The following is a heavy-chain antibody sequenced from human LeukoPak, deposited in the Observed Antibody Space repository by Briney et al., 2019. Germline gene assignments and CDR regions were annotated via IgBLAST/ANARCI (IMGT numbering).Heavy chain of an antibody. CDR2: ISGSGGST. CDR1: GFTFSSYA. Sequence: GGSLRLSCAASGFTFSSYAMSWVRQVPGTGLEWVSVISGSGGSTVHADSVKGRFTISRDNSKNTLYLQMNSLRAEDTAVYYCAKDMDVSIYGYNFDYWGQGTLVTVSS. D-gene: IGHD5-24*01. J-gene: IGHJ4*02. CDR3: AKDMDVSIYGYNFDY. V-gene: IGHV3-23*01.